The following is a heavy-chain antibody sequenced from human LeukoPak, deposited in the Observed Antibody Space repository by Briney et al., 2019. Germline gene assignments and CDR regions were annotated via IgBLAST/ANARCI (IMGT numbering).Heavy chain of an antibody. Sequence: GGSLRLSCAASGFTFSSYSMNWVRQAPGKGLEWVSSISSSSSYIYYADSVKGRFTISRDNAKSSLYLQMNSLRAEDTAVYYCARVPSGYFDWLLLGYFDYWGQGTLVTVSS. CDR3: ARVPSGYFDWLLLGYFDY. V-gene: IGHV3-21*01. CDR2: ISSSSSYI. J-gene: IGHJ4*02. D-gene: IGHD3-9*01. CDR1: GFTFSSYS.